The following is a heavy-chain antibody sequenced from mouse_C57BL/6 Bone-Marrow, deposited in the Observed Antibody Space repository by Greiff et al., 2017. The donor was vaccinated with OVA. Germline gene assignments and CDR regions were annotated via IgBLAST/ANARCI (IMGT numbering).Heavy chain of an antibody. CDR3: ANAMVTTTDLFAY. D-gene: IGHD2-2*01. J-gene: IGHJ3*01. CDR2: IYPGSGST. V-gene: IGHV1-55*01. CDR1: GYTFTSYW. Sequence: QVQLKQPGAELVKPGASVKMSCKASGYTFTSYWITWVKQRPGQGLEWIGDIYPGSGSTNYNEKFKSKATLTVDTSSSTAYMQLSSLTSEDSAVYYCANAMVTTTDLFAYWGQGTLVTVSA.